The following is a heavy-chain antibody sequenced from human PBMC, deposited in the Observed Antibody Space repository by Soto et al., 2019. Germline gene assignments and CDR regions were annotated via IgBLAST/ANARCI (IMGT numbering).Heavy chain of an antibody. J-gene: IGHJ5*02. V-gene: IGHV4-30-4*01. D-gene: IGHD3-16*01. CDR2: IYYSGST. CDR3: VREGGANWFDP. Sequence: PSETLSLTCTVSGGSISSGDYYWSWIRQPPGKGLEWIGYIYYSGSTFYNPSLKNRVTISLDTSKIQFSLKLSSVTAADTAVYHGVREGGANWFDPWGQGTLVNVSS. CDR1: GGSISSGDYY.